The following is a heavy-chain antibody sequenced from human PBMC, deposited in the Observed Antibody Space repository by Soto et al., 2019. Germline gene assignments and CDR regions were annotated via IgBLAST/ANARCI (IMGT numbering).Heavy chain of an antibody. J-gene: IGHJ6*02. V-gene: IGHV3-30*18. Sequence: GGSLRLSCAASGFTFSNYGMHWVRQAPGKGLERVAFISDDGSNKYYADSMKGRFTMSRDNSKSTLYLQMSSLRVEDTAVYYCTKRRNVVRFLEWSSCMEVGGQGTTVTVSS. CDR2: ISDDGSNK. CDR3: TKRRNVVRFLEWSSCMEV. D-gene: IGHD3-3*01. CDR1: GFTFSNYG.